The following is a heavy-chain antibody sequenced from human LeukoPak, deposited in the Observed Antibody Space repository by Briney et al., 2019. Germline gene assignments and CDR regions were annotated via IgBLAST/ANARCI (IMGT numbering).Heavy chain of an antibody. V-gene: IGHV1-69*01. J-gene: IGHJ4*02. CDR1: GGTFSSYA. CDR3: ARGGGYYDNITFDY. Sequence: SVKLSCKASGGTFSSYAISWVRQAPGQGLEWMGGIIPIFGTANYAQKFQGRVTITADESTSRAYMELSSLRSEDTAVYYSARGGGYYDNITFDYWGQGTLVTVSS. CDR2: IIPIFGTA. D-gene: IGHD3-22*01.